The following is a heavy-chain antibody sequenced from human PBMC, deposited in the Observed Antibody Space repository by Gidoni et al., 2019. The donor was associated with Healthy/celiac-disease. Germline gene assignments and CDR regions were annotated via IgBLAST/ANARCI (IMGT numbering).Heavy chain of an antibody. D-gene: IGHD3-3*01. J-gene: IGHJ5*02. CDR1: GGTFSSYA. V-gene: IGHV1-69*01. CDR3: ARAHYDFWSGSMKPGRWFDP. Sequence: QVQLVQSGAEVKKPGSSVKVSCKASGGTFSSYATSWVRQAPGQGLEWMGGIIPIFGTANYAQKFQGRVTITADEATSTAYMELSSLISEDTAVYYCARAHYDFWSGSMKPGRWFDPWGQGTLVTVSS. CDR2: IIPIFGTA.